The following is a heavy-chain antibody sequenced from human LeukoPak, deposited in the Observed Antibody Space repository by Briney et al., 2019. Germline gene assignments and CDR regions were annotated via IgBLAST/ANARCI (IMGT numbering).Heavy chain of an antibody. J-gene: IGHJ4*02. D-gene: IGHD3-22*01. Sequence: SETLSLTCTVSGGSISSYYWSWIRQPPGKGLEWIGYTYYSGSTNYNPSLKSRVTISVDTSKNQFSLKLSSATAADTALYYCARFTMIALFDDWGQGTLVTVSS. CDR2: TYYSGST. CDR3: ARFTMIALFDD. V-gene: IGHV4-59*08. CDR1: GGSISSYY.